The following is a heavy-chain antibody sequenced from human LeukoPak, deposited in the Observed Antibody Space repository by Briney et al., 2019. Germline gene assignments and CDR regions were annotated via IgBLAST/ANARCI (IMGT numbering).Heavy chain of an antibody. Sequence: GGSLRLSCAASGFTFSSYGMHWVRQAPGKGLEWVAVISYDGSNKYYADSVKGRFTISRDNSENTLYLQMNSLRAEDTAVYYGAKDPVGATPYYMDVWGKGTTVTVSS. V-gene: IGHV3-30*18. D-gene: IGHD1-26*01. J-gene: IGHJ6*03. CDR3: AKDPVGATPYYMDV. CDR1: GFTFSSYG. CDR2: ISYDGSNK.